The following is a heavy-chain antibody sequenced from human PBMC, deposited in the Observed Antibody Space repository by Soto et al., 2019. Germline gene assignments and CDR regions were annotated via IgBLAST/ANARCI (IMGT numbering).Heavy chain of an antibody. D-gene: IGHD1-1*01. V-gene: IGHV3-43*01. CDR1: GFTFDDYT. CDR3: AKDMSPVWTGNSYYYYGMDV. Sequence: GGSLRLSCAASGFTFDDYTMHWVRQAPGKGLEWVSLISWDGGSTYYADSVKGRFTISRDNSKNSLYLQMNSLRTEDTALYYCAKDMSPVWTGNSYYYYGMDVWGQGTTVTVSS. J-gene: IGHJ6*02. CDR2: ISWDGGST.